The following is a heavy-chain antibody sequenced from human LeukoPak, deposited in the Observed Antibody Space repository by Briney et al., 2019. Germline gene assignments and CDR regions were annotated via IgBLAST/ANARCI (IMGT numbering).Heavy chain of an antibody. J-gene: IGHJ2*01. CDR3: TKSAVTNYWYFDL. CDR1: GYSFSDYW. D-gene: IGHD4-23*01. Sequence: PGESLKISCKGSGYSFSDYWIGWVRQMPGKGLEWVGLIYPADSDTTYSPSFQGQVTISADKSTSTAYLQWTSLKASDTAIYYCTKSAVTNYWYFDLWGRGTLVTVSS. V-gene: IGHV5-51*01. CDR2: IYPADSDT.